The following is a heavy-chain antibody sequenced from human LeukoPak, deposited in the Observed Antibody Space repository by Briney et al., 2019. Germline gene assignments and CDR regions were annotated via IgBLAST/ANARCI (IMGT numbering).Heavy chain of an antibody. D-gene: IGHD4-17*01. CDR1: GGSISSYY. V-gene: IGHV4-59*01. Sequence: SETLSLTCTVSGGSISSYYWSWIRQPPGKGLEWIGYIYYSGSTNYNPSLKSRATISVDTSKNQFSLKLSSVTAADTAVYYCARGDYGPTYSPSYYYYYMDVWGKGTTVTVSS. J-gene: IGHJ6*03. CDR2: IYYSGST. CDR3: ARGDYGPTYSPSYYYYYMDV.